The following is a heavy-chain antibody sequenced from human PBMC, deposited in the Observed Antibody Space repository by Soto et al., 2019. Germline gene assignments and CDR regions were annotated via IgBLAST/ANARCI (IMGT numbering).Heavy chain of an antibody. Sequence: QVQLQESGPGLVKPSQTLSLTCTVSGGSISSGGYYWSWIRQHPGKGLEWIGYIYYSGSTYYNPSLKGRVTISVDTSKNQCSLKLSSVTAAATAVYYCARDTDSMVRGKGFDPWGQGTLVTVSS. CDR3: ARDTDSMVRGKGFDP. J-gene: IGHJ5*02. CDR2: IYYSGST. V-gene: IGHV4-31*03. CDR1: GGSISSGGYY. D-gene: IGHD3-10*01.